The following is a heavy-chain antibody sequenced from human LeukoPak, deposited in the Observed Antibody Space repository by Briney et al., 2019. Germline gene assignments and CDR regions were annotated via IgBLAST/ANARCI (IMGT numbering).Heavy chain of an antibody. Sequence: ARSLRLSCAASGFTFSSYGMHWVRQAPGKGLEWVAVIWYDGSNKYYADSVKGRFTISRDNSKNTLYLQMNSLRAEDTAVYYCAKDVSYGPTTPWGQGTLVTVSS. J-gene: IGHJ5*02. CDR2: IWYDGSNK. CDR1: GFTFSSYG. D-gene: IGHD5-18*01. CDR3: AKDVSYGPTTP. V-gene: IGHV3-33*06.